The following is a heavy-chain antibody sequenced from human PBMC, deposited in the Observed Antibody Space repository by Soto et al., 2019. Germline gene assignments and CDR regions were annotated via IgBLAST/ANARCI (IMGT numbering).Heavy chain of an antibody. D-gene: IGHD2-21*02. CDR3: ARGAGFCGADCYKGGIDY. CDR1: GFTFSPYT. Sequence: ESGGGVVQPGRSLRLSCAASGFTFSPYTMHWVRQTPGKGLEWVAVISYDGSDKYYADSVRGRFTISRDNSKNTLFLQMNSLRAEDTALYYCARGAGFCGADCYKGGIDYWGQGALVTVSS. CDR2: ISYDGSDK. J-gene: IGHJ4*02. V-gene: IGHV3-30-3*01.